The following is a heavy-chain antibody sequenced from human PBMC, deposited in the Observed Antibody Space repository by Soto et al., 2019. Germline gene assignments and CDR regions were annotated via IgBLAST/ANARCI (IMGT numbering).Heavy chain of an antibody. J-gene: IGHJ4*02. CDR3: ARARYDSSGYYYFDY. CDR2: IYYSGST. CDR1: GGSISGYY. D-gene: IGHD3-22*01. Sequence: PSETLSLTCTVSGGSISGYYWSWIRQPPGKGLEWIGYIYYSGSTIYNPSLKSRVTISVDTSKNQFSLKLSSVTAADTAVYYCARARYDSSGYYYFDYWGQGTLGTV. V-gene: IGHV4-59*01.